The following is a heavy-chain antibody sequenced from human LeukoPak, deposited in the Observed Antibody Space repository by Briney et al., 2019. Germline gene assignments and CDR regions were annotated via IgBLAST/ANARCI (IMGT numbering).Heavy chain of an antibody. CDR2: ITSNGDRT. CDR3: VKEVNSCYSFDY. J-gene: IGHJ4*02. V-gene: IGHV3-64D*06. D-gene: IGHD2-15*01. CDR1: AFTFSSSA. Sequence: GGSLRLSCSASAFTFSSSAMQWGRQAPGKGPEYVSTITSNGDRTHYADSVKGRFTIARDNSKNTLYLQMSSVRAENTRVCFCVKEVNSCYSFDYWGQGTLVTVSS.